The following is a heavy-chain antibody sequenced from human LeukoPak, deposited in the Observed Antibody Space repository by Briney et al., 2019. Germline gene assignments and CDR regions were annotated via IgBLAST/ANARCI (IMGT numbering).Heavy chain of an antibody. Sequence: GGSLRLSCAASGFTFSRHWMTWVRQAPGKGLEWVAVIWYDGSNKYYADSVKGRFTISRDNSKNTLYLQMNSLRAEDTAVYYCARDSSNYVHYFDYWGQGTLVTVSS. V-gene: IGHV3-33*07. D-gene: IGHD4-11*01. CDR1: GFTFSRHW. CDR3: ARDSSNYVHYFDY. J-gene: IGHJ4*02. CDR2: IWYDGSNK.